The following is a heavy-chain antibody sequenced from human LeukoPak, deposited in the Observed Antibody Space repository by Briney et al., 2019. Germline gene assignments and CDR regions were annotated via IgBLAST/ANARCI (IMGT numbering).Heavy chain of an antibody. J-gene: IGHJ6*03. D-gene: IGHD7-27*01. V-gene: IGHV4-39*01. CDR1: GGSISSSSYY. CDR2: IYYSGST. CDR3: ARLTGEVFYYYYMDV. Sequence: PSETLSLTFTVFGGSISSSSYYWGWIRQPPGKGLEWIGSIYYSGSTYYNPSLKSRVTISVDTSKNQFSLKLSSVTAADTAVYYCARLTGEVFYYYYMDVWGKGTTVTVSS.